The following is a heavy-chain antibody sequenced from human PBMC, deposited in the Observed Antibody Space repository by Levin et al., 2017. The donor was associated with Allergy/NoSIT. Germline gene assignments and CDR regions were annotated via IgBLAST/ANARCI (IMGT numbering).Heavy chain of an antibody. V-gene: IGHV3-30*18. Sequence: LSLTCAASGFTFSSYGMHWVRQAPGKGLEWVAVISYDGSNKYYADSVKGRFTISRDNSKNTLYLQMNSLRAEDTAVYYCAKDALPTTVTRFDYWGQGTLVTVSS. CDR1: GFTFSSYG. CDR3: AKDALPTTVTRFDY. CDR2: ISYDGSNK. J-gene: IGHJ4*02. D-gene: IGHD4-17*01.